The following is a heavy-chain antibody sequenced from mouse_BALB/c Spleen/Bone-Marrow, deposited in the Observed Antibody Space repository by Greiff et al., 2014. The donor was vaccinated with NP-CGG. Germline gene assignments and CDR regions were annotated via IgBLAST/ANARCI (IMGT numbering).Heavy chain of an antibody. J-gene: IGHJ3*01. D-gene: IGHD2-4*01. Sequence: VKLQESGAELAKPGASVKMSCKASGYTFTSYWMHWVKQRPGQGLEWIGYINPSTGYTEYNQKFKDKATLTADKSSSTAYMQLSRLTSEASAVYYCERSATMIFAYWGQGTLVTVSA. CDR1: GYTFTSYW. V-gene: IGHV1-7*01. CDR3: ERSATMIFAY. CDR2: INPSTGYT.